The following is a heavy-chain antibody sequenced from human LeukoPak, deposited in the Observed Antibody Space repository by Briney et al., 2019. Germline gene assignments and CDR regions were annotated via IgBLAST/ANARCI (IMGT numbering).Heavy chain of an antibody. CDR2: ISGSGGST. Sequence: PGGSLRLSCAASGFTFSSYAMSWVRQAPGKGLEWVSGISGSGGSTYYADSVKGRFTISRDNSKNTLYLQMNSLRAEDTAVYYCARGETMIVVVITYWGQGTLVTVSP. D-gene: IGHD3-22*01. J-gene: IGHJ4*02. V-gene: IGHV3-23*01. CDR3: ARGETMIVVVITY. CDR1: GFTFSSYA.